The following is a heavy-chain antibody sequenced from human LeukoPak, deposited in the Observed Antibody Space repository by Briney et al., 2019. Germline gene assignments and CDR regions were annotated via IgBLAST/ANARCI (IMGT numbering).Heavy chain of an antibody. V-gene: IGHV3-30*18. CDR2: ISYDGSNK. D-gene: IGHD2-2*01. Sequence: GGSLRLSCAASGFTFSSYGMHWVRQAPGKGLEWVAVISYDGSNKYYADSVKGRFPISRDNSKNTLYLQMNSLRAEDTAVYYCAKENCSSTSCYLDGYSSSWVYWGQGTLVTVSS. CDR3: AKENCSSTSCYLDGYSSSWVY. CDR1: GFTFSSYG. J-gene: IGHJ4*02.